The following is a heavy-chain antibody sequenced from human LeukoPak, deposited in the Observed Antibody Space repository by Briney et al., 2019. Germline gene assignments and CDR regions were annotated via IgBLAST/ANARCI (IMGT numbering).Heavy chain of an antibody. D-gene: IGHD4-11*01. CDR3: ARSTTLGFDY. CDR1: GFTFGKYW. Sequence: GGSLRLSCVASGFTFGKYWMSWVRQAPGKGLEWVANIKLDGSEKNYVDSVKGRFTISRDNTKNSLYLQMNSLRAEDTAVFYCARSTTLGFDYWGQGTLVTVSS. CDR2: IKLDGSEK. V-gene: IGHV3-7*03. J-gene: IGHJ4*02.